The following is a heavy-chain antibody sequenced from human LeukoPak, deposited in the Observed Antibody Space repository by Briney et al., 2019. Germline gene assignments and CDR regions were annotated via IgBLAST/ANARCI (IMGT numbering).Heavy chain of an antibody. CDR2: INPNSGGT. J-gene: IGHJ4*02. Sequence: ASVKVSCKASGYTFTGYYMHWVRQAPGQGLEWMGRINPNSGGTNFAQKFQGRVTMTRDTSISTAYMELSRLRSDDTAVYYCARAKPVTTFVDFWGQEILVTISS. V-gene: IGHV1-2*06. D-gene: IGHD4-17*01. CDR3: ARAKPVTTFVDF. CDR1: GYTFTGYY.